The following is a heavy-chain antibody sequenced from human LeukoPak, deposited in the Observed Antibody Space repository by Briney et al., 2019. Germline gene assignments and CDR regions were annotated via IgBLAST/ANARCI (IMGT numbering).Heavy chain of an antibody. CDR3: ARGVGAVGDY. J-gene: IGHJ4*02. V-gene: IGHV1-8*01. D-gene: IGHD1-26*01. Sequence: ASVKVSCKASGYTFTEKDINGVRQAGGQGLEWMGWMNPGSGNSASAQRFQGRVTMTRDTSMNTAYMELSTLTSEDTATYYCARGVGAVGDYWGQGTPVTVSS. CDR1: GYTFTEKD. CDR2: MNPGSGNS.